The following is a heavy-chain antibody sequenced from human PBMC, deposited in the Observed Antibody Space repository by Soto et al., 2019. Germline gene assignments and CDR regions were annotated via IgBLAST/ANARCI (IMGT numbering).Heavy chain of an antibody. J-gene: IGHJ4*02. CDR3: AREYSNYFDY. V-gene: IGHV3-53*04. Sequence: GGSLRLSCAASGFTVSSNYMSWVRQAPGKGLEWVSVIYSGGSTYYADSVKGRFTISRHNSKNTLYLQMNSLRAEDTAVYFCAREYSNYFDYWGQGTLVTVSS. CDR1: GFTVSSNY. CDR2: IYSGGST. D-gene: IGHD1-26*01.